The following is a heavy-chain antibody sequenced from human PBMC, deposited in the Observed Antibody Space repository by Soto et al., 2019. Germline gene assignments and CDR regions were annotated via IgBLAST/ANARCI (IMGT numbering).Heavy chain of an antibody. J-gene: IGHJ6*02. CDR3: ARGRPDYYSAMDV. CDR2: IYYSGST. CDR1: GGSISSGDFY. V-gene: IGHV4-30-4*01. Sequence: QVQLQESGPGLVKPSQTLSLTCTVSGGSISSGDFYWSWLRQPPGKGLEWIAYIYYSGSTYYNPSLKIRVTISVDTSKNQFSLKLSSVTAADTAVYYCARGRPDYYSAMDVWGQGTTITVSS.